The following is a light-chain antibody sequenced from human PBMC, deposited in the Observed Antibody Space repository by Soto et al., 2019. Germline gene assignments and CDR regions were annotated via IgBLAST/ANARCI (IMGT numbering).Light chain of an antibody. CDR1: QSVSSN. V-gene: IGKV3-15*01. CDR3: QQYNNWPPGT. J-gene: IGKJ1*01. CDR2: GAS. Sequence: EVVMTQSPATLSVSPGERATLSCRTSQSVSSNLAWYQQKPGQAPRLLIYGASTRATGIPARFSGSGSGTVFTLSISSLQSEDFAAYYCQQYNNWPPGTFGQGTKVVIK.